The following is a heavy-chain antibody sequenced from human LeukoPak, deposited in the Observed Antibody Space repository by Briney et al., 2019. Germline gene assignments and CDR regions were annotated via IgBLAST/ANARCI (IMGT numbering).Heavy chain of an antibody. CDR2: ISSSSSYI. J-gene: IGHJ4*02. D-gene: IGHD3-22*01. V-gene: IGHV3-21*01. CDR1: GFTFSSYS. CDR3: VRDNYYYDSSGYYHFDY. Sequence: GGSLRLSCAASGFTFSSYSMNWVRQAPGKGLEWVSSISSSSSYIYYADSVKGRFTISRDNAKNSLYLQMNSLRAEDTAVYYCVRDNYYYDSSGYYHFDYWGQGTLVTVSS.